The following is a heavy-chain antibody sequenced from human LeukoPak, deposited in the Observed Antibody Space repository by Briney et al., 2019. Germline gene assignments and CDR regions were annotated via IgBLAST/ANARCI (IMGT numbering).Heavy chain of an antibody. V-gene: IGHV4-34*01. CDR3: ARDTVTPWGYYYYGMDV. CDR1: GGSFSGYY. CDR2: INHSGST. D-gene: IGHD4-17*01. Sequence: TSETLSLTCAVYGGSFSGYYWSWIRQPPGKGLEWIGEINHSGSTNYNPSLKSRVTISVDTSKNQFSLKLSSVTAADTAVYYCARDTVTPWGYYYYGMDVWGQGTTVTVSS. J-gene: IGHJ6*02.